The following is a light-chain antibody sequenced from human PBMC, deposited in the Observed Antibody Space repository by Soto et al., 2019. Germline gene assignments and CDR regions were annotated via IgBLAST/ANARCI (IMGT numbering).Light chain of an antibody. Sequence: LTQPASVSGSLGQSITISCTGTSSDVGSYNLVSWYQQYPDKAPKLLIYEGSKRPSGVSNRFSGSKSGNTASLTISGLQAEDEADYYCCSYAGSSTYVFGIGTKATVL. V-gene: IGLV2-23*01. CDR1: SSDVGSYNL. CDR3: CSYAGSSTYV. CDR2: EGS. J-gene: IGLJ1*01.